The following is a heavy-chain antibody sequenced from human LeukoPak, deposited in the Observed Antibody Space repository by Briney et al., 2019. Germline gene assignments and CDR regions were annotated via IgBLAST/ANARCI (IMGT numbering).Heavy chain of an antibody. D-gene: IGHD3-3*01. CDR1: GFTFSSNW. Sequence: GGSLRLSCAASGFTFSSNWMHWVRQAPGKGLVWVSRINEDGSTTNYADSVKGRSTIFRDNAKNTLYLQMSSLRVEDTAVYYCVRDDFWSGYSRYNWFDPWGQGTLVTVSS. J-gene: IGHJ5*02. CDR2: INEDGSTT. CDR3: VRDDFWSGYSRYNWFDP. V-gene: IGHV3-74*01.